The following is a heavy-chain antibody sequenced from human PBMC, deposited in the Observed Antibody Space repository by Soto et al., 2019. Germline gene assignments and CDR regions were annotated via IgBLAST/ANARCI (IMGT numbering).Heavy chain of an antibody. J-gene: IGHJ3*01. CDR2: ISGCGTTI. D-gene: IGHD3-22*01. CDR3: ARDHYDGNGYYSDAFDV. Sequence: QVQLVESGGGLVKPGGSLRLSCAASAFTFSDYYMSWIRQAPGKGLEWVSYISGCGTTIYYVDSVKGRFTISRDNAKKSLYLQMNSLRDEDTAVYYCARDHYDGNGYYSDAFDVWGQGTMVTVSS. V-gene: IGHV3-11*04. CDR1: AFTFSDYY.